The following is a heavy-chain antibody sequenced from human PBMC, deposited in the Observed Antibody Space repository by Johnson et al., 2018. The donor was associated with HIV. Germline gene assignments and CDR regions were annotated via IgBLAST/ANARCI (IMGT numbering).Heavy chain of an antibody. CDR3: ARGLGSRSAFDI. J-gene: IGHJ3*02. D-gene: IGHD2-2*01. CDR2: IYSGGST. CDR1: GFTVSSNY. V-gene: IGHV3-66*01. Sequence: VQLVESGGGLVQPGGSLRLSCAASGFTVSSNYMSWVRQAPGKGLEWVSVIYSGGSTYYADSVTGRFNISRDNSKNTLYLQMNSVRAEDTAVYYCARGLGSRSAFDIWGQGTMGTVSS.